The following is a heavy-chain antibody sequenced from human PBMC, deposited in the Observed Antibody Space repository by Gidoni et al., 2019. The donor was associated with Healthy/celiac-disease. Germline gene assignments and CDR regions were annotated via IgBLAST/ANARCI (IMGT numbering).Heavy chain of an antibody. CDR2: IYYSGST. CDR1: GGSISSSSYY. Sequence: QLQLQESGPGLVKPSETLSLTCTVSGGSISSSSYYWGGIRQPPGKGLEWIGSIYYSGSTYYNPALKSRVTISVDTSKNQFSLKLSSVTAADTAVYYCARTYGRGSYQFDYWGKGTLVTVSS. CDR3: ARTYGRGSYQFDY. V-gene: IGHV4-39*01. D-gene: IGHD1-26*01. J-gene: IGHJ4*02.